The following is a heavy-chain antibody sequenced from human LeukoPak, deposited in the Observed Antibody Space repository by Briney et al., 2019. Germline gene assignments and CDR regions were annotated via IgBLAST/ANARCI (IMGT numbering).Heavy chain of an antibody. CDR3: ARGKDYYDSSGYSFDY. CDR2: IYYTGTT. J-gene: IGHJ4*02. CDR1: GGSSSIYY. Sequence: SETLSLTCSVSGGSSSIYYWTWIRQIPGKGLEWIGYIYYTGTTNYNPLFESRATISVDTSKNQFSLKLSSVTAADTAVYYCARGKDYYDSSGYSFDYWGQGTLVTVSS. D-gene: IGHD3-22*01. V-gene: IGHV4-59*12.